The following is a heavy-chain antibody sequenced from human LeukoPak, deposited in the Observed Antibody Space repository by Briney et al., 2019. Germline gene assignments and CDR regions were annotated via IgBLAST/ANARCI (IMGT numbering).Heavy chain of an antibody. Sequence: GGSLRLSCAASGFTFSSYAMSWVRQAPGKGLEWVSAISGSGGSTYYADSVKGRFTISRDNSKNTLYLQMNSLRGEDTAVYYCARGGSYLSAFDIWGQGTMVTVSS. V-gene: IGHV3-23*01. D-gene: IGHD1-26*01. CDR1: GFTFSSYA. CDR3: ARGGSYLSAFDI. CDR2: ISGSGGST. J-gene: IGHJ3*02.